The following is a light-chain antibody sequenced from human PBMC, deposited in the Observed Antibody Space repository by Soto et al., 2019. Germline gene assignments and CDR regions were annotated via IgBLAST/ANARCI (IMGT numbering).Light chain of an antibody. CDR2: DVS. V-gene: IGLV2-14*01. CDR1: SSDVGGYNY. J-gene: IGLJ1*01. CDR3: SSYTSSSTLGLYV. Sequence: QSVLTQPASVSGSPGQSITISCTGTSSDVGGYNYVSWYQQHPGKAPKLMIYDVSNRPSGVSNRFSGSKSGNTASLTISGLQAEDEADYYCSSYTSSSTLGLYVFGTGTQLTVL.